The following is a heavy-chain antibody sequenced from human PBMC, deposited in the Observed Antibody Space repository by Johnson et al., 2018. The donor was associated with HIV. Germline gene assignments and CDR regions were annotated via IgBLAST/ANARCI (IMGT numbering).Heavy chain of an antibody. CDR2: ISYDGSNK. CDR3: AKDRGSYYFYAFDI. CDR1: GFTFSSYA. Sequence: QVQLVESGGGVVQPGRSLRLSCAASGFTFSSYAMHWVRQAPGKGLEWVAVISYDGSNKYYADSVKGRFTISRDNSKNTLFLQMNSLRPEDTAIYYCAKDRGSYYFYAFDIWGQGTMVTVSS. V-gene: IGHV3-30*04. J-gene: IGHJ3*02. D-gene: IGHD1-26*01.